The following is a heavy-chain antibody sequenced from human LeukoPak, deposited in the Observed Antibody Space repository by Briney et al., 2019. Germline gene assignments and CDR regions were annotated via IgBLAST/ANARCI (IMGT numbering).Heavy chain of an antibody. CDR1: GFTFSSYA. D-gene: IGHD3-10*01. J-gene: IGHJ5*02. V-gene: IGHV3-23*01. Sequence: GGSLRLSCAASGFTFSSYAMSWVRQAPGKGLEWVSAISGSGGSTYYADSVKGRFTISRDNSKNTLYLQMNSLRAEDTAVYYCAKEAAYYASGSYYTPPGNWFDPWGQGTLVTVSS. CDR2: ISGSGGST. CDR3: AKEAAYYASGSYYTPPGNWFDP.